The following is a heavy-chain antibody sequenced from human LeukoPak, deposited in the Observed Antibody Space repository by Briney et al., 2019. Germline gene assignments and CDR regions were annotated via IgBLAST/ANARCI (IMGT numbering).Heavy chain of an antibody. V-gene: IGHV3-48*03. J-gene: IGHJ4*02. D-gene: IGHD3-16*01. CDR3: ARYGGMITFGGAIDY. Sequence: GGSLRPSCAASGFTFSSYEMNWVRQAPGKGLEWVSYISSSGSTIYYADSVKGRFTISRDNAKNSLYLQMNSLRAEDTAVYYCARYGGMITFGGAIDYWGQGTLVTVSS. CDR2: ISSSGSTI. CDR1: GFTFSSYE.